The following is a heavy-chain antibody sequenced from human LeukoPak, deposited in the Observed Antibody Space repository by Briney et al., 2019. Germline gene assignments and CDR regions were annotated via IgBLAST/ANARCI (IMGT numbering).Heavy chain of an antibody. CDR3: ARVLDVGPTYFDY. CDR2: TYYRSKWCN. Sequence: QTLSLTCAISGVSVSSNTAAWNWIRQSPSRGLEWLGRTYYRSKWCNDYAVSVKSRTTINPDTSKNQFSLQLNSVTPEDTAVYYCARVLDVGPTYFDYWGQGTLVTVSS. D-gene: IGHD1-26*01. J-gene: IGHJ4*02. V-gene: IGHV6-1*01. CDR1: GVSVSSNTAA.